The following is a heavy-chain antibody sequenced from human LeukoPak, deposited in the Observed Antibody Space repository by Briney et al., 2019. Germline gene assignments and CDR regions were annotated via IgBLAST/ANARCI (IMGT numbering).Heavy chain of an antibody. D-gene: IGHD3-22*01. V-gene: IGHV4-59*01. CDR3: ARETSGYYY. J-gene: IGHJ4*02. CDR1: GGSISSYY. Sequence: KASETLSLTCTVSGGSISSYYWSWIRQPPGKGLEWIGYIYYSGSTNYNPSLESRVTISVDTSKNQFSLKLSSVTAADTAVYYCARETSGYYYWGQGTLVTVSS. CDR2: IYYSGST.